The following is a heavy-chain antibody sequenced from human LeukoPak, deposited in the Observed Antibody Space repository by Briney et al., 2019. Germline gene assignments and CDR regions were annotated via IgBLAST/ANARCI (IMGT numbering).Heavy chain of an antibody. J-gene: IGHJ4*02. D-gene: IGHD2-15*01. V-gene: IGHV4-34*01. CDR1: GVAFRGYY. CDR2: INHSGST. Sequence: SETLCLTCAVYGVAFRGYYRSWVRQPPGKGLEWIGGINHSGSTNYNPSLKSRVTISVDPSKNQFSLKLSSVTAADTAVYYCARGFKFPPLAAYDYWGQGTLVTVSS. CDR3: ARGFKFPPLAAYDY.